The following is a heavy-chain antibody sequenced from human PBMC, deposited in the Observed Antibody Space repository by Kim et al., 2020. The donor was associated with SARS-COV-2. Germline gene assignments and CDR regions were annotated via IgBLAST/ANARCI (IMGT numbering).Heavy chain of an antibody. D-gene: IGHD5-12*01. CDR2: INPSGGST. V-gene: IGHV1-46*01. CDR3: ARDWAGGYSGYERIFPMVVAVAGVDY. Sequence: ASVKVSCKASGYTFTSYYMHWVRQAPGQGLEWMGIINPSGGSTSYAQKFQGRVTMTRDTSTSTVYMELSSLRSEDTAVYYCARDWAGGYSGYERIFPMVVAVAGVDYWGQGTLVTVSS. J-gene: IGHJ4*02. CDR1: GYTFTSYY.